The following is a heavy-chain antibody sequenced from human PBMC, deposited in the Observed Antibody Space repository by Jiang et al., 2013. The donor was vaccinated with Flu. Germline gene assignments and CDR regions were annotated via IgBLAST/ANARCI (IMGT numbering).Heavy chain of an antibody. D-gene: IGHD3-10*01. CDR1: GYTFTSYY. J-gene: IGHJ6*02. Sequence: QLVESGAEVKKPGASVKVSCKASGYTFTSYYMHWVRQAPGQGLEWMGIINPSGGSTSYAQKFQGRVTMTRDTSTSTVYMELSSLRSEDTAVYYCAREKTDDYYGSGSVGYGMDVWGQGTTVTVSS. CDR2: INPSGGST. CDR3: AREKTDDYYGSGSVGYGMDV. V-gene: IGHV1-46*01.